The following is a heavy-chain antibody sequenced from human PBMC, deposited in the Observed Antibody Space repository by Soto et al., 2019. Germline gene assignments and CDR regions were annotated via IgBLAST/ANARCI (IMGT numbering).Heavy chain of an antibody. D-gene: IGHD6-13*01. CDR2: ISYDGSNK. V-gene: IGHV3-30*18. J-gene: IGHJ6*02. CDR1: GFTFSSYG. CDR3: AKDISSYSSSWYWRHYGMDV. Sequence: QVQLVESGGGVVQPGRSLRLSCAASGFTFSSYGMHWVRQAPGKGLEWVAVISYDGSNKYYADSVKGRFTISRDNSKNTLYLQMNSLRAEDTAVYYCAKDISSYSSSWYWRHYGMDVWGQGTTVTVSS.